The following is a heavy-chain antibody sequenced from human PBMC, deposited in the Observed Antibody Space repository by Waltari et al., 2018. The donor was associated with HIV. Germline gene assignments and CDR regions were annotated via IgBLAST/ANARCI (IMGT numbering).Heavy chain of an antibody. J-gene: IGHJ3*02. CDR1: GFTFSSYG. D-gene: IGHD3-16*01. CDR2: IWYDGSNK. CDR3: ARSRGSHDAFDI. Sequence: QVQLVESGGGVVQPGRSLRLSCAASGFTFSSYGMHWVRQAPGKGLEGGGVIWYDGSNKYYAVSVKGRFTISRDNSKNTLYLQMNSLRAEDTAVYYCARSRGSHDAFDIWGQGTMVTVSS. V-gene: IGHV3-33*01.